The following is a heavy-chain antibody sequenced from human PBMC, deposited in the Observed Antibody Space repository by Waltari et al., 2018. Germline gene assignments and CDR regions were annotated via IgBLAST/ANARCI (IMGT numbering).Heavy chain of an antibody. V-gene: IGHV3-15*01. CDR2: LKSKAEGGTT. Sequence: EVQLVESGGGLVKTGDSLRLSCVAPGFTFANAWINWVRQAPGKGLEWVGRLKSKAEGGTTDYAAPVKGRFAISRDDSKDTAYLQMNSLKTEDTAMYFCTTEGGRTWPMYWGQGTLVTVSS. CDR1: GFTFANAW. CDR3: TTEGGRTWPMY. J-gene: IGHJ4*02. D-gene: IGHD2-2*01.